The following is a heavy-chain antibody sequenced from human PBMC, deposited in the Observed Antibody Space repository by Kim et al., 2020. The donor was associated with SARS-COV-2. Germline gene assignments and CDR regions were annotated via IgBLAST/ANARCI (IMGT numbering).Heavy chain of an antibody. D-gene: IGHD3-10*01. CDR2: IYYSGST. V-gene: IGHV4-59*01. J-gene: IGHJ5*02. Sequence: SETLSLTCTVSGGSISSYHWSWIRQPPGKGLEWIGYIYYSGSTNYNPSLKSRVTISVDTSKNQFSLKLSSVTAADTAVYYCARSKTMVRGVGRWFDPWGQGTLVTVSS. CDR1: GGSISSYH. CDR3: ARSKTMVRGVGRWFDP.